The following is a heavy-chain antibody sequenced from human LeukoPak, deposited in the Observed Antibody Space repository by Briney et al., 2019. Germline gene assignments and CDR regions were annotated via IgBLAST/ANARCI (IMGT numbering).Heavy chain of an antibody. CDR3: ARFDIAVAGTGWFDP. CDR2: IIPIFGTA. CDR1: GGTFSSYA. V-gene: IGHV1-69*06. Sequence: ASVTVSCKASGGTFSSYAISWVRQAPGQGLEWMGGIIPIFGTANYAQKFQGRVTITADKSTSTAYMELRSLRPDDTAVYYCARFDIAVAGTGWFDPWGQGTLVTVSS. D-gene: IGHD6-19*01. J-gene: IGHJ5*02.